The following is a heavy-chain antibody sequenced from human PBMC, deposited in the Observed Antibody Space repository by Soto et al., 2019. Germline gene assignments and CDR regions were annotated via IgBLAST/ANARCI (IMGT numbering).Heavy chain of an antibody. CDR1: GFTFSSYE. J-gene: IGHJ4*02. D-gene: IGHD1-26*01. V-gene: IGHV3-48*03. CDR3: ARGGSYFYY. Sequence: EVQLVESGGGLVQPGGSLRLSCAASGFTFSSYEMNWVRQAPGKGLEWVSYITGSGNTIYYADSVKGRFTISRDNAKNSMDLQINRLRDEDTAVYYCARGGSYFYYWGTGTLVTVSS. CDR2: ITGSGNTI.